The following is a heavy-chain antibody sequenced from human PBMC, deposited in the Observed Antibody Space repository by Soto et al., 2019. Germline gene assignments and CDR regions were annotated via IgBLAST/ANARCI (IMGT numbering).Heavy chain of an antibody. CDR1: GGTFSSYA. D-gene: IGHD5-12*01. CDR2: IIPIFGTA. J-gene: IGHJ5*02. CDR3: AREERDGYNYGWFDP. V-gene: IGHV1-69*13. Sequence: SVKVSFKASGGTFSSYAISWVRQAPGQGLEWMGGIIPIFGTANYAQKFQGRVTITADESTSTAYMELSSLRSEDTAVYYCAREERDGYNYGWFDPWGQGTLVTVSS.